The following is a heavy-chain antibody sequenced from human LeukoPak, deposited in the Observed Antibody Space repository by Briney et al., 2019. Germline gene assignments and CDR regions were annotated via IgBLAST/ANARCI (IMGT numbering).Heavy chain of an antibody. Sequence: ASVTVSFKASGYTFTIYDINWVRQATGQGLEWMGWMNPNSGNTGYAQKFQGRVTMTRNTSISTAYMELSSLRSEDTAVYYCARVQNGGNFDYWGQGTLVTVSS. CDR2: MNPNSGNT. J-gene: IGHJ4*02. V-gene: IGHV1-8*01. CDR1: GYTFTIYD. D-gene: IGHD1-1*01. CDR3: ARVQNGGNFDY.